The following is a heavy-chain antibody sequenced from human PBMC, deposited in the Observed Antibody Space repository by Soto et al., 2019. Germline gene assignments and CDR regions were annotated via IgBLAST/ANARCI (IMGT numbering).Heavy chain of an antibody. Sequence: GESLQSSCKGPGHIFNNHWSGWVRQTPGKGLEWMGLIFTRDSETKTSPPIQGHVSFSVDNSINTVYLQWTSLKTADTGMYYCARGYYDSGHGYDLWGQGTQVTVSS. CDR3: ARGYYDSGHGYDL. V-gene: IGHV5-51*01. D-gene: IGHD3-10*01. J-gene: IGHJ5*02. CDR2: IFTRDSET. CDR1: GHIFNNHW.